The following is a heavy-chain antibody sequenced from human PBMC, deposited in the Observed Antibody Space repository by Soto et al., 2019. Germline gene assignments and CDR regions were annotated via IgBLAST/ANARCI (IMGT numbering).Heavy chain of an antibody. D-gene: IGHD6-13*01. J-gene: IGHJ6*02. CDR1: AGFPRPYW. Sequence: AVSAGFPRPYWWPGFRQPPGTGLEWIGEINHSGSTNYDPSLKSRVTISVDTSKNQFSLKVSSVTAADTAVYYCARWGLSSSSWFYYYGLDVWGQGTTVT. CDR2: INHSGST. V-gene: IGHV4-34*01. CDR3: ARWGLSSSSWFYYYGLDV.